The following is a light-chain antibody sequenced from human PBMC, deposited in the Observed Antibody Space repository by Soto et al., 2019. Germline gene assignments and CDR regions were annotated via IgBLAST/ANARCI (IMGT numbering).Light chain of an antibody. J-gene: IGLJ1*01. CDR1: SSNIGINY. V-gene: IGLV1-51*01. CDR3: GTWDSTLSGV. CDR2: DND. Sequence: QSVLTQPPSVSAAPGQKVTISCSGSSSNIGINYVSWYQHLPGAAPKLIIYDNDKRSSGIPDRFSGSKSGTSATLDITGLQTGDEADYYCGTWDSTLSGVFGTGTKVTVL.